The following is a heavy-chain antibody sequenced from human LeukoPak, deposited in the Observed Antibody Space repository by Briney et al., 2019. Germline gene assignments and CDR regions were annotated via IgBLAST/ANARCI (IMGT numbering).Heavy chain of an antibody. D-gene: IGHD6-19*01. CDR3: ARQIAVAGNWFDA. J-gene: IGHJ5*02. Sequence: SETLSLTCTVSGGSISSSSYYWGWIRQPPGKGLEWIGSIYYSGSTYYNPSLKSRVTISVDTSKNQFSMKLSSVTAADTAVYYCARQIAVAGNWFDAWGEGTLVTVSS. CDR1: GGSISSSSYY. CDR2: IYYSGST. V-gene: IGHV4-39*01.